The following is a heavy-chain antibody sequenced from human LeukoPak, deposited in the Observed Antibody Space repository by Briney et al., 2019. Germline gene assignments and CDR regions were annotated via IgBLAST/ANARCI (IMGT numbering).Heavy chain of an antibody. J-gene: IGHJ4*02. CDR3: ARGPAHTYDFWSGYRY. Sequence: SETLSLTCAVSGYSISSGYYWGWIRQPPGKGLEWIGEINHSGSTNYNPSLKSRVTISVDTSKNQFSLKLSSVTAADTAVYYCARGPAHTYDFWSGYRYWGQGTLVTVSS. D-gene: IGHD3-3*01. CDR2: INHSGST. V-gene: IGHV4-38-2*01. CDR1: GYSISSGYY.